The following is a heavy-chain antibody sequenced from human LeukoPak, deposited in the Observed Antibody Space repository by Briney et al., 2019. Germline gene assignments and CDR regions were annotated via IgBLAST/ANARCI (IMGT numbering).Heavy chain of an antibody. CDR3: ARGGVFRFLEWSPLDY. V-gene: IGHV1-69*01. CDR1: GGTFSSYA. CDR2: IIPIFGTA. J-gene: IGHJ4*02. D-gene: IGHD3-3*01. Sequence: SVKVSCTASGGTFSSYAISWVRQAPGQGLEWMGGIIPIFGTANYAQKFQGRVTITADESTSTAYMELSSLRSEDTAVYYCARGGVFRFLEWSPLDYWGQGTLVTVSS.